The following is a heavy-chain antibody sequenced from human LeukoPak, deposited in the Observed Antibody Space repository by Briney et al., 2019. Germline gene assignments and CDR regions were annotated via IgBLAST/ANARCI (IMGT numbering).Heavy chain of an antibody. D-gene: IGHD3-10*01. Sequence: PSETLSLTCTVSGGSVSSGNYYWSWIRQPPGKGREGIGYIYYSGSTNYNPSLKSRVTISVDTSKNQFSLKLSSVTAADTAVYYCARDQENSSGSYYYGMDVWGQGTTVTVSS. V-gene: IGHV4-61*01. CDR3: ARDQENSSGSYYYGMDV. CDR1: GGSVSSGNYY. J-gene: IGHJ6*02. CDR2: IYYSGST.